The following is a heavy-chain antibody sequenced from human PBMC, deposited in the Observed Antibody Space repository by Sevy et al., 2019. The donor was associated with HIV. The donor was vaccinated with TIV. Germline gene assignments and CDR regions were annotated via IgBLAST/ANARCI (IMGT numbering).Heavy chain of an antibody. CDR1: GGSITDKKYY. Sequence: SETLSLTCTVSGGSITDKKYYWAWIRQPPGKGLEWIGSISYGGSTYYNPSHQSRVTLSVDTCKNQFSLKLSSVTAAETAKYYCARRVAAAGQGNEYFQHWGRGTLVTVSS. CDR2: ISYGGST. J-gene: IGHJ1*01. D-gene: IGHD6-13*01. V-gene: IGHV4-39*01. CDR3: ARRVAAAGQGNEYFQH.